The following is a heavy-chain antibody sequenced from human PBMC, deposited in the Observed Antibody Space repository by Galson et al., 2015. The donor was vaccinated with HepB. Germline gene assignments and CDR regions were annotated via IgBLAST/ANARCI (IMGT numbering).Heavy chain of an antibody. CDR1: GFTFSSYS. CDR3: ARAGAGGGMF. CDR2: ISSSSVYI. V-gene: IGHV3-21*01. Sequence: SLRLSCAASGFTFSSYSMNWVRQAPGKGLGWVSSISSSSVYIYYADSVRGRFTISRDNAKNTLYLQMNSLRAEDTAVYYCARAGAGGGMFWGPGTVVTVSS. J-gene: IGHJ3*01. D-gene: IGHD6-13*01.